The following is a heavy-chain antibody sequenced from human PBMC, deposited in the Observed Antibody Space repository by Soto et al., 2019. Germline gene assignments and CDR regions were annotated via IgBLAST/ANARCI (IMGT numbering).Heavy chain of an antibody. CDR3: AREIIPSVVDY. D-gene: IGHD3-10*01. CDR2: IYYSGST. J-gene: IGHJ4*02. Sequence: SETLSLTCTVSGGSISSYYWSWIRQPPGKGLEWIGYIYYSGSTNYNPSLKSRVTISVDTSKNQFSLKLSSVTAADTAVYYCAREIIPSVVDYWGQGTLVTVSS. CDR1: GGSISSYY. V-gene: IGHV4-59*01.